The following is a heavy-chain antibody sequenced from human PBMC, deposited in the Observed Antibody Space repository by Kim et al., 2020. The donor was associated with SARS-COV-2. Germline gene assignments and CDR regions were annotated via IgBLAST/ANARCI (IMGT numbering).Heavy chain of an antibody. CDR2: ISAYNGNT. CDR3: ARCLNYYDSSGKDAFDI. CDR1: GYTFTSYG. D-gene: IGHD3-22*01. Sequence: ASVKVSCKASGYTFTSYGISWVRQAPGQGLEWMGWISAYNGNTNYAQKLQGRVTMTTDTPTSTAYMELRSLRSDDTAVYYCARCLNYYDSSGKDAFDIWGQGTMVTVSS. V-gene: IGHV1-18*04. J-gene: IGHJ3*02.